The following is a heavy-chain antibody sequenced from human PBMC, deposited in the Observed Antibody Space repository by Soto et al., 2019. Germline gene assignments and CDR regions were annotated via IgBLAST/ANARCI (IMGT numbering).Heavy chain of an antibody. D-gene: IGHD2-21*01. CDR1: GFMFNNSA. CDR2: VSDNGGSRGGT. V-gene: IGHV3-23*01. CDR3: VRAKAVVIAALDI. Sequence: QPGGSLRLSCKASGFMFNNSAMTWVRQAPGQGLQWVASVSDNGGSRGGTYYADSVKGRFTISRDNSKNTLYLQLDSLTGADTAVYYCVRAKAVVIAALDIWGQGTMVTVSS. J-gene: IGHJ3*02.